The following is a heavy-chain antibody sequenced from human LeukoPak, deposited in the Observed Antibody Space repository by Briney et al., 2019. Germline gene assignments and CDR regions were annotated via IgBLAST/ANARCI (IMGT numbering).Heavy chain of an antibody. J-gene: IGHJ4*02. CDR1: GFAFSNAW. CDR2: IKSKTDGGTT. D-gene: IGHD5-12*01. CDR3: TTGGYGGQFDY. Sequence: PGGSLRLSCAASGFAFSNAWTSWVRQAPGKGLEWVGRIKSKTDGGTTDYAAPVKGRFTISRDDSKNTLYLQMNSLKTEDTAVYYCTTGGYGGQFDYWGQGTLVTVSS. V-gene: IGHV3-15*01.